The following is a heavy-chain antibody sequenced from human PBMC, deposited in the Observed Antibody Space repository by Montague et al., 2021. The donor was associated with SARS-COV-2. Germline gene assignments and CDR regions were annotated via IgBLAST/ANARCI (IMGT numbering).Heavy chain of an antibody. CDR1: GGSFSGYY. J-gene: IGHJ4*02. V-gene: IGHV4-34*01. CDR3: ARGSSFVTIFGVVITDPLFDY. CDR2: INHSGST. D-gene: IGHD3-3*01. Sequence: SETLSLTCAVYGGSFSGYYWSWIRHPPGKGLEWIGEINHSGSTNXNPSLKSRVTISVDTSKNQFSLKLSSVTAADTAVYYCARGSSFVTIFGVVITDPLFDYWGRGTLVTVSS.